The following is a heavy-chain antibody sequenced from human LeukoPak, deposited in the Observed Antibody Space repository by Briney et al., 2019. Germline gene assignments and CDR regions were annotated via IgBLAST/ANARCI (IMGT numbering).Heavy chain of an antibody. Sequence: SVKVSCKASGGTFSSYAISWVRQAPGQGLEWMGGIIPIFGRPDYAQKFQDIVTITTDESTNTVYMELSSLRSEDTAVYHCARGETILNWFDPWGQGTLVTVSS. CDR3: ARGETILNWFDP. D-gene: IGHD1-1*01. V-gene: IGHV1-69*05. CDR2: IIPIFGRP. CDR1: GGTFSSYA. J-gene: IGHJ5*02.